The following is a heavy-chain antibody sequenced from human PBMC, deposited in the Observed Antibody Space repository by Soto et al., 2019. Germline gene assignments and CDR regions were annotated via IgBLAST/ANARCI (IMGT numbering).Heavy chain of an antibody. CDR2: ISYGGST. V-gene: IGHV4-31*03. J-gene: IGHJ4*02. CDR3: SRGILV. CDR1: GGSINSGGYC. Sequence: QVQLQESGPGLVKPSQTLSLTCTVSGGSINSGGYCWSWIRQHPGKGLDWIGCISYGGSTSYNPSLKTRVTISVDTSKNQFSLKLTSVTAADTAVYYCSRGILVWGQGALITVSS. D-gene: IGHD5-18*01.